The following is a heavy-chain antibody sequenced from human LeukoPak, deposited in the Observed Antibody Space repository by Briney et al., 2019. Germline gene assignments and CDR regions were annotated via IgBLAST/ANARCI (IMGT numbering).Heavy chain of an antibody. CDR1: GFTFSSYW. D-gene: IGHD3-22*01. J-gene: IGHJ4*02. Sequence: GGSLRLSCAASGFTFSSYWMSWVRQAPGKGLEWVSAISGSGGSTYYADSVKGRFTISRDNSKNTLYLQMNSLRAEDTAVYYCATYYDSSGSYFDYWGQGTLVTVSS. CDR2: ISGSGGST. V-gene: IGHV3-23*01. CDR3: ATYYDSSGSYFDY.